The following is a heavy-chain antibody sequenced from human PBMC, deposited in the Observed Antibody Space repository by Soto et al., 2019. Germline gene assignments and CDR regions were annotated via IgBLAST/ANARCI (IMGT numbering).Heavy chain of an antibody. CDR1: GFTFSSYA. CDR3: ARSGGDGKEAFDI. D-gene: IGHD2-21*02. Sequence: LRPSCAASGFTFSSYAMHWVRQAPGKGLEWVAVISYDGSNKYYADSVKGRFTISRDNSKNTLYLQMNSLRAEDTAVYYCARSGGDGKEAFDISSQGTIVTVAS. CDR2: ISYDGSNK. J-gene: IGHJ3*02. V-gene: IGHV3-30-3*01.